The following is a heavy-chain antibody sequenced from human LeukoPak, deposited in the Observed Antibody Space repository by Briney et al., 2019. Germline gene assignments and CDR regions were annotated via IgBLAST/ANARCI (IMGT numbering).Heavy chain of an antibody. V-gene: IGHV1-2*02. CDR3: ASASDDSSGYYEVGY. D-gene: IGHD3-22*01. Sequence: ASVKVSCKASGYTFTGYYMHWVRQAPGQGLEWMGWINPNSGGTNYAQKFQGRVTMTRDTSISTAYMELGRLRFDDTAVYYCASASDDSSGYYEVGYWGQGTLVTVSS. CDR1: GYTFTGYY. CDR2: INPNSGGT. J-gene: IGHJ4*02.